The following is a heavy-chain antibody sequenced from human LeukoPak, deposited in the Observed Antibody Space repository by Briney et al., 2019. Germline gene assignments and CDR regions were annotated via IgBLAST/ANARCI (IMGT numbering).Heavy chain of an antibody. CDR1: GGSISSSSYY. Sequence: SETLSLTCTVSGGSISSSSYYWGWIRQPPGKGLEWIGSIYYSGSTYYNPSLKSRVTVSVDTSKNQFSLKLSSVTAADTAVYYCAARAAAGTDDAFDIWGQGTMVTVSS. CDR2: IYYSGST. CDR3: AARAAAGTDDAFDI. D-gene: IGHD6-13*01. J-gene: IGHJ3*02. V-gene: IGHV4-39*07.